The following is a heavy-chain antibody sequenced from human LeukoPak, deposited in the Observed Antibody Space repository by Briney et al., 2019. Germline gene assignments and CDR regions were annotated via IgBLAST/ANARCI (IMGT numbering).Heavy chain of an antibody. V-gene: IGHV4-59*01. CDR2: IYYIGST. D-gene: IGHD5-18*01. CDR1: GGSINSYY. CDR3: ARGATPGYSSGQLDY. J-gene: IGHJ4*02. Sequence: SETLSLTCSVSGGSINSYYWSWIRQPPGKGLEWSGYIYYIGSTDYNPSLKSRVTISVDTSKNQFSLRLTSVTAADTAVYYCARGATPGYSSGQLDYWGQGTLVTVSS.